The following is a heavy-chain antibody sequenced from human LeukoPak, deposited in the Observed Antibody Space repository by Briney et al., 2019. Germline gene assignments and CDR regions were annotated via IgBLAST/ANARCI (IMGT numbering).Heavy chain of an antibody. CDR3: ARDRTRNTLDY. V-gene: IGHV3-74*01. CDR2: INTDGSIA. Sequence: GGSLRLSCAASGFTFTSPWMRWVRQGPGKGLVWVSQINTDGSIAFYADSVKGRFTISRDNAKNTLYLQMNSLRAEDTAIYSCARDRTRNTLDYWGQGTPVTVSS. D-gene: IGHD3/OR15-3a*01. J-gene: IGHJ4*02. CDR1: GFTFTSPW.